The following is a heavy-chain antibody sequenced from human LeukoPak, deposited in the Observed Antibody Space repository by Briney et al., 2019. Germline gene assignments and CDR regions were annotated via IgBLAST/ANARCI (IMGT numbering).Heavy chain of an antibody. CDR3: ARGMVEMADY. V-gene: IGHV3-48*01. J-gene: IGHJ4*02. Sequence: PGGSLRLSCAASGFTFSSYGMNWVRQAPGKGLEWVSYISSSSTTIYYADSVKGRFTISRDNAKNSLYLQMNSLRAEDTAVYYCARGMVEMADYWGQGTLVTVSS. CDR2: ISSSSTTI. CDR1: GFTFSSYG. D-gene: IGHD5-24*01.